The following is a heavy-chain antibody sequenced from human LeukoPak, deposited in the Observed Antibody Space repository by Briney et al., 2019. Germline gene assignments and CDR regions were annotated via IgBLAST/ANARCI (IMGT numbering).Heavy chain of an antibody. D-gene: IGHD3-10*01. CDR3: ARDLMIRGQTGY. CDR2: INTDGSST. V-gene: IGHV3-74*01. J-gene: IGHJ4*02. CDR1: GFTFSSYL. Sequence: PGGSLRLSCAASGFTFSSYLMHWVRQAPGKRLVWVSRINTDGSSTTYADSVKGRFTISRDNAKNTLHLQMNSLRAEDTAVYYCARDLMIRGQTGYWGQGTLVTVSS.